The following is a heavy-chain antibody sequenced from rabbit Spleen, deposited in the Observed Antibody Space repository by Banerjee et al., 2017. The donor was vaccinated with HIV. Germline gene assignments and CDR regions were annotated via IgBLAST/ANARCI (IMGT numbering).Heavy chain of an antibody. Sequence: QLVESGGGLVQPGGSLKLSCKASGFDFSTYSMSWVRQAPGKGLEWIGYIVPIFGVTYYANWVNGRFTISSHNAQNTVDLQLNSLTVADTATYFCARDRGSGWDDAFDPWGQGTLVTVS. CDR2: IVPIFGVT. J-gene: IGHJ2*01. V-gene: IGHV1S7*01. D-gene: IGHD4-1*01. CDR1: GFDFSTYS. CDR3: ARDRGSGWDDAFDP.